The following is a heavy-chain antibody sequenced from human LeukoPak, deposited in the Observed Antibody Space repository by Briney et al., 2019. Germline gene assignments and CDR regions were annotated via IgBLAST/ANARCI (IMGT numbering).Heavy chain of an antibody. CDR1: GFTFSSYS. Sequence: GSLRLSCAASGFTFSSYSMNWVRQPPGKGLEWIGEMNHSGSAKYNPSLKSRVTISVDTSMKRFSLKLSSVAAADTAVYYCARGQRMSAIFGVGVFDIWGQGTKVTVSS. CDR2: MNHSGSA. CDR3: ARGQRMSAIFGVGVFDI. V-gene: IGHV4-34*01. D-gene: IGHD3-3*01. J-gene: IGHJ3*02.